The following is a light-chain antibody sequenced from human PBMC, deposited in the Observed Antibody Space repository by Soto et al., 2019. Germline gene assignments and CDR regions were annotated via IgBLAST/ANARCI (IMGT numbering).Light chain of an antibody. V-gene: IGLV2-14*01. J-gene: IGLJ3*02. CDR2: EVS. Sequence: QSALTQPASVSGSPGQSITISCTGTSSDVGGYNYVSWYQQHPGTAPKLMIYEVSNRPSGVSDRFSGSRSGNTAPLTISGLQDEDESEYYCISYTSSSTWVFGGVTKLTVL. CDR3: ISYTSSSTWV. CDR1: SSDVGGYNY.